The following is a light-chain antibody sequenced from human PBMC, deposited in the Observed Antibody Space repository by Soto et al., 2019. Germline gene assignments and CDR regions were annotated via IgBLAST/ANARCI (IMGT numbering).Light chain of an antibody. CDR3: LQYDNFPVFA. J-gene: IGKJ3*01. V-gene: IGKV1-17*01. CDR2: AAS. Sequence: DIQMTQSPSSLSASVGDRVTITCRASQDIRSDLGWFQQKPGKAPKRLIYAASTLESGVPSRFSGSRSGTEFTLTISSLQPEDFATYYCLQYDNFPVFAFGPGTKVEIK. CDR1: QDIRSD.